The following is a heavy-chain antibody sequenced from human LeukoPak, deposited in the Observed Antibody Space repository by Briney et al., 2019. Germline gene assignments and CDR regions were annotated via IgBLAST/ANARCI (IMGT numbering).Heavy chain of an antibody. V-gene: IGHV4-4*02. CDR2: IFHRGNT. J-gene: IGHJ4*02. CDR3: AREWAGTDY. Sequence: SETLSLTCAVSGDSISSSYWWSWVRQPPGKGLEWIGEIFHRGNTNYNPPLKSRVTISVDKSKNQFSLKLSSVTAADTAVYYCAREWAGTDYWGQGTLVTVSS. CDR1: GDSISSSYW. D-gene: IGHD1-1*01.